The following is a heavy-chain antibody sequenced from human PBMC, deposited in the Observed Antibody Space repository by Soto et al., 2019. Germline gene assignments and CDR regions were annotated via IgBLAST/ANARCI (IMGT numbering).Heavy chain of an antibody. CDR3: ARGKHYDFWCGYYIEPHDAFDI. CDR1: GYTFTSYD. J-gene: IGHJ3*02. CDR2: MNPNSGNT. D-gene: IGHD3-3*01. V-gene: IGHV1-8*01. Sequence: GASVKVSCKASGYTFTSYDINWVRQATGQGLEWMGWMNPNSGNTGYAQKFQGRVTMTRNTSISTAYMELSSLRSEDTAVYYCARGKHYDFWCGYYIEPHDAFDIWGQGTMVTVSS.